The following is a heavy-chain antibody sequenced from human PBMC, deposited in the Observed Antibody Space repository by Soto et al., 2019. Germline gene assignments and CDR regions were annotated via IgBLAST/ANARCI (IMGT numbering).Heavy chain of an antibody. CDR2: INHSGST. CDR1: GGSFSGYY. CDR3: ASLGDSGYEDYYYYGTDV. Sequence: SETLSLTCAVYGGSFSGYYWSWIRQPPGKGLEWIGEINHSGSTNYNPSLKSRVTISVDTSKNQFSLKLSSVTAADTAVYYCASLGDSGYEDYYYYGTDVWGQGTTVTGSS. V-gene: IGHV4-34*01. J-gene: IGHJ6*02. D-gene: IGHD5-12*01.